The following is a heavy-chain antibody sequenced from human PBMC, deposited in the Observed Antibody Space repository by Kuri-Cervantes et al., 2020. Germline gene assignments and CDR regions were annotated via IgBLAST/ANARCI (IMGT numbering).Heavy chain of an antibody. Sequence: LRLSCTVSGGSIGSGAYYWTWIRQHPGKGLEWIGHIHYSGSTYYTPSLKSLVTISVDTSKKQFSLKLSSVTAADTAVYYCARVDTYYDSSGYSTCDAFDIWGQGTMVTVSS. D-gene: IGHD3-22*01. J-gene: IGHJ3*02. CDR1: GGSIGSGAYY. CDR3: ARVDTYYDSSGYSTCDAFDI. CDR2: IHYSGST. V-gene: IGHV4-31*01.